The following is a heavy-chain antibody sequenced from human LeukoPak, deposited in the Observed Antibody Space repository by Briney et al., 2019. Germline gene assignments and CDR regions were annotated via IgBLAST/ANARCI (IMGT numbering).Heavy chain of an antibody. Sequence: SQTLSLTCAISGDSVSSNSAAWNWIRQSPSRGLEWLGRTYYRSKWYNDYAVSVKSRITINPGTSKNQFSLQLNSVTPEDTAVYYCAAEEGSDYDPRFDPWGQGTLVTVSS. CDR1: GDSVSSNSAA. J-gene: IGHJ5*02. D-gene: IGHD3-3*01. CDR2: TYYRSKWYN. V-gene: IGHV6-1*01. CDR3: AAEEGSDYDPRFDP.